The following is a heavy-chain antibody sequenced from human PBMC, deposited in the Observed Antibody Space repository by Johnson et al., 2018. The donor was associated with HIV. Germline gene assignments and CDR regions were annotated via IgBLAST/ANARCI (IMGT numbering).Heavy chain of an antibody. J-gene: IGHJ3*02. CDR3: AKGYGDYEGNAFDI. D-gene: IGHD4-17*01. CDR2: IRYDGSNK. V-gene: IGHV3-30*02. CDR1: GFTVSSNY. Sequence: VQLVESGGGLIQPGGSLRLSCAASGFTVSSNYMSWVRQAPGKGLEWVAFIRYDGSNKYYADSVKGRFTISRDNSKNTLNLQMNSLRAEDTAVYYCAKGYGDYEGNAFDIWGQGTMVTVSS.